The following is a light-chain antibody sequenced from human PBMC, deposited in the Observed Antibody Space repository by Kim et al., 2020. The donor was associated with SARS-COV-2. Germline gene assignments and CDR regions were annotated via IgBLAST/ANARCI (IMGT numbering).Light chain of an antibody. CDR3: LQYDSYPWA. V-gene: IGKV1-8*01. CDR2: TTF. Sequence: ASTGDRVTITCRASEGVSRNLAWYQQTPGKVPKLLIHTTFFLESGVSSRFSGSGSGTDFTLTISGLQSEDFATYYCLQYDSYPWAFGPGTKVDIK. J-gene: IGKJ1*01. CDR1: EGVSRN.